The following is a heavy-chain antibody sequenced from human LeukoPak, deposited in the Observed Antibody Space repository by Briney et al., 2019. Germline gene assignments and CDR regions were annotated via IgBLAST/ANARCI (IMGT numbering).Heavy chain of an antibody. V-gene: IGHV1-18*01. D-gene: IGHD1-26*01. Sequence: VKVSCKASGYTFTSYGISWVRQAPGQGLEWVGWISANNGDTDYAQKFQARVTMTTDTSTSTAYMELRSLRSDDTAVYYCARESHVSREDSWGQGTLVTVSS. CDR2: ISANNGDT. CDR1: GYTFTSYG. CDR3: ARESHVSREDS. J-gene: IGHJ4*02.